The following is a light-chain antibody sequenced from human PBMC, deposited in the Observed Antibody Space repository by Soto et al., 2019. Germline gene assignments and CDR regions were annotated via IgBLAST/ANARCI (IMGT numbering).Light chain of an antibody. Sequence: EIVLTQSPGTLSLSPGERAALSCRASQTLSSSYLAWYQQKPGQAPRLLIYAASSRATGIPDRFSGSGSGTDFTLTISRLEPEDFPVYYCQQYGSSLLTFGGGTKVAIK. J-gene: IGKJ4*01. CDR3: QQYGSSLLT. CDR2: AAS. V-gene: IGKV3-20*01. CDR1: QTLSSSY.